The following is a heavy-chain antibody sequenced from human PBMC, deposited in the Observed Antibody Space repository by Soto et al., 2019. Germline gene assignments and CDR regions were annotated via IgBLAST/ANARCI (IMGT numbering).Heavy chain of an antibody. Sequence: DVQLLESGGDLVQPGGSLRLSCAASGFIFSNYAMSWVRQAPGKGLEWVSLIRGSGVATNYADSVKGRFTVSRDNSKNILLLQMNSLRAEDTAVYYCVKDFRVGYDWTHDWGQGTLVTVSS. CDR3: VKDFRVGYDWTHD. CDR2: IRGSGVAT. J-gene: IGHJ4*02. D-gene: IGHD5-12*01. CDR1: GFIFSNYA. V-gene: IGHV3-23*01.